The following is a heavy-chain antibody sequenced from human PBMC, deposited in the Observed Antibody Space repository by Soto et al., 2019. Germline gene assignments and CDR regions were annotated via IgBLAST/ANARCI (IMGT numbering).Heavy chain of an antibody. CDR2: IYYSGST. CDR3: AREGITMVRGVIIADYYYYGMDV. Sequence: KTSETLSLTCTVSGGSISSSSYYWGWIRQPPGKGLEWIGSIYYSGSTYYNPSLKSRVTISVDTSKNQFSLKLSSVTAADTAVYYCAREGITMVRGVIIADYYYYGMDVWGQGTTVTVSS. V-gene: IGHV4-39*02. D-gene: IGHD3-10*01. CDR1: GGSISSSSYY. J-gene: IGHJ6*02.